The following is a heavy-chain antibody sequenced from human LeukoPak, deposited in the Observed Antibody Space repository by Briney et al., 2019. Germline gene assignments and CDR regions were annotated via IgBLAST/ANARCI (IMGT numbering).Heavy chain of an antibody. Sequence: PGGSLRLSCAASGFTFSSYAMNWVRQAPGKGLEWFSFINSNSQTIYYADSVKGRFTISRDNAKNSLYLQMDSLRAEDTGVYYCARDTWYSNSWLHAFDIWGQGTMVTVSP. CDR2: INSNSQTI. CDR1: GFTFSSYA. CDR3: ARDTWYSNSWLHAFDI. J-gene: IGHJ3*02. D-gene: IGHD6-13*01. V-gene: IGHV3-48*01.